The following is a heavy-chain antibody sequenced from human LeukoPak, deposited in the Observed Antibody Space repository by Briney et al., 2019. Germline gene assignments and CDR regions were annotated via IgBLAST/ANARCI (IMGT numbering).Heavy chain of an antibody. V-gene: IGHV3-23*01. CDR3: ANAIVVVIQSDAFDI. J-gene: IGHJ3*02. D-gene: IGHD3-22*01. CDR1: GFTFSSYA. CDR2: ISGSGGST. Sequence: GGSLRLSCAASGFTFSSYAMSCVRQAPGKGLEWVSAISGSGGSTYYADSVKGRFTISRDNSKNTLYLQMNSLRAEDTAVYYCANAIVVVIQSDAFDIWGQGTMVTVSS.